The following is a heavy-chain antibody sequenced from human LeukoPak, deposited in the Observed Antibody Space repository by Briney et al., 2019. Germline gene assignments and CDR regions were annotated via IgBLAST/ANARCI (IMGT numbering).Heavy chain of an antibody. CDR1: GFTFSSYS. V-gene: IGHV3-48*01. Sequence: GGALRLSCAASGFTFSSYSMNWVRQAPGKGLEWVSYISSSSSTIYYADSVKGRFTISRDNAKNSLYLQMNSLRAEDTAVYYCARSGQLRYFDWHYFDYWGQGTLVTVSS. CDR2: ISSSSSTI. D-gene: IGHD3-9*01. J-gene: IGHJ4*02. CDR3: ARSGQLRYFDWHYFDY.